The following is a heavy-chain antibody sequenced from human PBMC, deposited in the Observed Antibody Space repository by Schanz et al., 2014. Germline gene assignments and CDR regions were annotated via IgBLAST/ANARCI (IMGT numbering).Heavy chain of an antibody. CDR2: ITAYNGDT. Sequence: QVQLVQSGAEVKKPGSSMKVSCKASGGTFSSYTISWVRQAPGQGLEWIGRITAYNGDTNYALKLQGRVTMTTDTSTGTAYMELRSLRSDDTALYYCARDFSAYVGNYFDYWGQGTLVTDSS. CDR1: GGTFSSYT. V-gene: IGHV1-18*01. J-gene: IGHJ4*02. CDR3: ARDFSAYVGNYFDY. D-gene: IGHD5-12*01.